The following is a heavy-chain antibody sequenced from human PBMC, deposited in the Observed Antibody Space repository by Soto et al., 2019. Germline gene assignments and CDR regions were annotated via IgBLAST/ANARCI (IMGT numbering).Heavy chain of an antibody. D-gene: IGHD2-2*01. Sequence: QVQLEQPGAEVRQPGASVKVSCKASGYTFTNYYIHWVRQAPGQGLEWVGMINPRGGSANYAQKFQGRVTMTRDTSTSTVYMELSSLRSEDTAVYYCARSFGYDVRLVPAALVYSFDFWGQGTMVTVSS. J-gene: IGHJ3*01. CDR3: ARSFGYDVRLVPAALVYSFDF. V-gene: IGHV1-46*03. CDR2: INPRGGSA. CDR1: GYTFTNYY.